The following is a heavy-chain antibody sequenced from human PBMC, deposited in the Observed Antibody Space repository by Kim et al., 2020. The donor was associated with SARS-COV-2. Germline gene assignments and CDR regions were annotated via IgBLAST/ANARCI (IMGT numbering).Heavy chain of an antibody. D-gene: IGHD3-22*01. V-gene: IGHV3-30*18. CDR1: GFTFSSYG. CDR3: AKDSGRITMIVVVITGIDY. CDR2: ISCDGSNK. Sequence: GGSLRLSCAASGFTFSSYGMRWVRQAPGKGLEWVAVISCDGSNKYYADSVKGRFTISRDNSKNTLYLQMNSLRADDTAVYYCAKDSGRITMIVVVITGIDYCGEGTRVTLSP. J-gene: IGHJ4*02.